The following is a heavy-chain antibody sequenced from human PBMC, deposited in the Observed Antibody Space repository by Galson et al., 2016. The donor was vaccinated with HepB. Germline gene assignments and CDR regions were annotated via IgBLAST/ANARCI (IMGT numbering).Heavy chain of an antibody. J-gene: IGHJ4*02. CDR2: ISSSSSTI. D-gene: IGHD3-16*01. CDR1: GFTFSSYS. Sequence: SLRLSCAASGFTFSSYSMNWVRQAPGKGLEWVSYISSSSSTIYYADSVKGRFTISRDNARNSLYLQMNSLEPEDSALYYCVRDMAPGGAGVWGQGILVTVSS. CDR3: VRDMAPGGAGV. V-gene: IGHV3-48*04.